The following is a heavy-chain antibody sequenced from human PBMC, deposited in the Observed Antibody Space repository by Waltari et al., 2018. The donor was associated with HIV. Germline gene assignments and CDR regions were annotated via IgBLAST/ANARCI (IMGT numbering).Heavy chain of an antibody. J-gene: IGHJ4*02. Sequence: EVQLVESGGDLVQPGGSLRLSCAASGFTFSVHWMHWVSQGPGKGLVWVARIDSAGSRISYADSVKGRFSISRDNAENTLYLQMNSLRVEDTAVYYCVRDGMVATFDHWGQGTLVTVSS. CDR2: IDSAGSRI. CDR3: VRDGMVATFDH. D-gene: IGHD5-12*01. CDR1: GFTFSVHW. V-gene: IGHV3-74*01.